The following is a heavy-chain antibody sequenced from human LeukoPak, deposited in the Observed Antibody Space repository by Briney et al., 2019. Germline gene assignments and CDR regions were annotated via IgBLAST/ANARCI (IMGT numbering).Heavy chain of an antibody. CDR3: ARDQGGSSGDFDY. V-gene: IGHV4-34*01. J-gene: IGHJ4*02. D-gene: IGHD6-13*01. Sequence: KPSETLSLTCAIYGGSFSGHYWSWISQPPGKGLEWIGEINHSGSTNYNPSLKRRVTISVDTSKNQFSLKLNSVTAADTAVYYCARDQGGSSGDFDYWGQGTLVTVSS. CDR1: GGSFSGHY. CDR2: INHSGST.